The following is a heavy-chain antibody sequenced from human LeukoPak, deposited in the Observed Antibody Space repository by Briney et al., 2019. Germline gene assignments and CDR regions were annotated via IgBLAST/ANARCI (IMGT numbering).Heavy chain of an antibody. Sequence: GGSLRLSCAASGFTVSSKCMSWVRQAPGKGLEWVSVIYSGGDTFYADSVEGRFTISRDNSKNTLYLQMNSLRAEDTAVYYCAKDNGDSLGGGFDYWGQGTLVTVSS. J-gene: IGHJ4*02. CDR1: GFTVSSKC. D-gene: IGHD4-17*01. V-gene: IGHV3-53*01. CDR3: AKDNGDSLGGGFDY. CDR2: IYSGGDT.